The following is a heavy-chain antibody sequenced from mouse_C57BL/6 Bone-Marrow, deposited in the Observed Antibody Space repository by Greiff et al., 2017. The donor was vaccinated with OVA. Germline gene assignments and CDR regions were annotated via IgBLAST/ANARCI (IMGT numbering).Heavy chain of an antibody. CDR1: GYTFTDHT. CDR2: IYPRDGST. CDR3: AGGVDYGSSPWFAY. V-gene: IGHV1-78*01. Sequence: VQLQQSDAGLVKPGASVKISCKVSGYTFTDHTIHWMKQRPEQGLEWIGYIYPRDGSTKYNEQFKGKATLTADKSSSTAYMQLNSLTSEDSAVYFCAGGVDYGSSPWFAYWGQGTLVTVSA. D-gene: IGHD1-1*01. J-gene: IGHJ3*01.